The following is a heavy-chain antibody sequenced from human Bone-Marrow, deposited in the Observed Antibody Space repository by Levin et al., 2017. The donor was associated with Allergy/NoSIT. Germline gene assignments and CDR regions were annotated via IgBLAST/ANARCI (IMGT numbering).Heavy chain of an antibody. V-gene: IGHV3-33*01. D-gene: IGHD4-17*01. CDR2: IWNDGNYK. CDR1: GLTFSSSG. Sequence: GESLKISCAASGLTFSSSGMHWVRQAPGKGLEWVAIIWNDGNYKFYGDSVKGRFTISRDDSKNMVYLEVNSLTAEDTAMYYCARDTVTHALDVWGQGTTVTVSS. CDR3: ARDTVTHALDV. J-gene: IGHJ6*02.